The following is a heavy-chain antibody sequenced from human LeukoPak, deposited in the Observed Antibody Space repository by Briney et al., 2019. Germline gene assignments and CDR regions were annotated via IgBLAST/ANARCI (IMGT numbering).Heavy chain of an antibody. CDR2: ISGSGGST. Sequence: GGSLRLSCAASGFTFSSYAMSWVRQAPGKGLEWVSAISGSGGSTYYADSVKGRFTISRDNSKNTLYLQMNSLRAEDKAVYYCARSIAVAGTLDYWGQGTLVTVPS. D-gene: IGHD6-19*01. CDR1: GFTFSSYA. CDR3: ARSIAVAGTLDY. J-gene: IGHJ4*02. V-gene: IGHV3-23*01.